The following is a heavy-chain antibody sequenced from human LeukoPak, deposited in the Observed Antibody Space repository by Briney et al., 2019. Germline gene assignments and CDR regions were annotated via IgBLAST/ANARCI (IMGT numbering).Heavy chain of an antibody. Sequence: SETLSLTCAVYGGSFSGYYWSWIRQPPGKGLEWIGYIYYSGSTNYNPSLKSRVTISVDTSKNQFSLKLSSVTAADTAVYYCARARGSIFGVVIDYWGQGTLVTVSS. V-gene: IGHV4-59*01. CDR1: GGSFSGYY. CDR2: IYYSGST. CDR3: ARARGSIFGVVIDY. J-gene: IGHJ4*02. D-gene: IGHD3-3*01.